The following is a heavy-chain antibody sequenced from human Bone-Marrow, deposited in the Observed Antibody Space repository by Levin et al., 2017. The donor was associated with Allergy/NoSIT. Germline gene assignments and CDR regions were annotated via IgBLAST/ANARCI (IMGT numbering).Heavy chain of an antibody. CDR3: QASWTRYCGQNWFDP. CDR2: IKSEKDGGTT. D-gene: IGHD2-21*01. J-gene: IGHJ5*02. V-gene: IGHV3-15*07. CDR1: GFTFSNAW. Sequence: PGGSLRLSCSTSGFTFSNAWMTWIRQAPGKGLEWVGLIKSEKDGGTTDYAAAVKGISTISRDDSKDMPFLQMNSLKIEDTGVYYCQASWTRYCGQNWFDPWGQGTLVTVSS.